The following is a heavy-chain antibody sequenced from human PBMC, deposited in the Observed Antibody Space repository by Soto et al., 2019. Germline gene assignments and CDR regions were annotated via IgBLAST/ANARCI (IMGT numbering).Heavy chain of an antibody. Sequence: ASVKVSCKASGYTFTSYVIQWVRQAPGQSLEWMGWINVGNGNTEYSHKLQGRVTITRDTSANTVYMELSSLRFEDTAVYYCARGNQVLDVWGQGTTVTVSS. CDR3: ARGNQVLDV. CDR2: INVGNGNT. V-gene: IGHV1-3*01. CDR1: GYTFTSYV. D-gene: IGHD2-2*01. J-gene: IGHJ6*02.